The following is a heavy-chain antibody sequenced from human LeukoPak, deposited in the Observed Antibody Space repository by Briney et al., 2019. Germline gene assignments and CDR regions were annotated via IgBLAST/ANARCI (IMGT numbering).Heavy chain of an antibody. V-gene: IGHV3-9*01. J-gene: IGHJ4*02. CDR3: AKDIIRYCSSTSCYQGMDY. Sequence: GRSLRLSCAASGFTFDDYAMHWVRQAPGKDLEWVSGISWNSGSIGYADSVKGRFTISRDNAKNSLYLQMNSLRAEDTALYYCAKDIIRYCSSTSCYQGMDYWGQGTLVTVSS. CDR2: ISWNSGSI. CDR1: GFTFDDYA. D-gene: IGHD2-2*01.